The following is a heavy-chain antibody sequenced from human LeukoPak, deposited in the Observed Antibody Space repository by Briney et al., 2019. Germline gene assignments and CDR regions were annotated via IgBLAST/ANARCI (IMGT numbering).Heavy chain of an antibody. D-gene: IGHD3-3*01. CDR3: ARRGYDFWSGYSPFDY. V-gene: IGHV4-39*01. CDR1: GGSISSSSYY. J-gene: IGHJ4*02. CDR2: IYYSGST. Sequence: SETLSLTCTVSGGSISSSSYYWGWIRQPPGKGLELIGSIYYSGSTYYNPSLKSRVTISVDTSKNQFSLKLSSVTGADTAVYYCARRGYDFWSGYSPFDYWGQGTLVTVSS.